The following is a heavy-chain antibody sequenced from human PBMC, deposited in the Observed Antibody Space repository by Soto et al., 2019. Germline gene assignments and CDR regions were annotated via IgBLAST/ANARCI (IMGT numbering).Heavy chain of an antibody. Sequence: ASVKVSCKASGYTFTTYGISWVQRATGQGLEWMGWISAYNGNTNYAQKLQGRVTMTTDTSTSTAYMELRSLRSDDTAVYYCARDGYYDFWSGYLPYGMDVWGQGTTVTVS. V-gene: IGHV1-18*01. CDR3: ARDGYYDFWSGYLPYGMDV. D-gene: IGHD3-3*01. J-gene: IGHJ6*02. CDR1: GYTFTTYG. CDR2: ISAYNGNT.